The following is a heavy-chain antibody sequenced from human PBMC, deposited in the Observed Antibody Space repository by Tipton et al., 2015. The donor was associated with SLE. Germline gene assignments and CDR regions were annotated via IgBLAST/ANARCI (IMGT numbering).Heavy chain of an antibody. V-gene: IGHV4-38-2*01. J-gene: IGHJ1*01. CDR1: GYSISSGYY. CDR3: ARLVFGSSSRFFQH. D-gene: IGHD6-6*01. Sequence: LRLSCAVSGYSISSGYYWGWIRQHPGKGLEWIGSIYHSGSTSYNPSLKSRVTISVDTSKNQFSLKLTSVTAADTAVYYCARLVFGSSSRFFQHWGQGTLVTVSS. CDR2: IYHSGST.